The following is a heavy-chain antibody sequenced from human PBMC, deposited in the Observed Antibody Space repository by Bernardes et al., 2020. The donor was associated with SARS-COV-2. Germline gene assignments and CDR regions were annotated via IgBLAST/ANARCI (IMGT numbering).Heavy chain of an antibody. CDR1: GFTFTSYG. D-gene: IGHD2-15*01. CDR3: ARVVVSPNIVAEPPNMRGTVYDI. J-gene: IGHJ4*02. V-gene: IGHV1-18*01. Sequence: ASVKVSCKASGFTFTSYGFSWVRQAPGQGLEWMGWINAYSGKVKFAQKFQGRVTVTTDTSTTTTYMELRSLRPDDTAMYFCARVVVSPNIVAEPPNMRGTVYDIWGQGTLVTVSS. CDR2: INAYSGKV.